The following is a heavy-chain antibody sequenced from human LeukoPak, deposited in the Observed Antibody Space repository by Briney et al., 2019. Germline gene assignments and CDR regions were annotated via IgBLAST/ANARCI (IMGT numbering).Heavy chain of an antibody. CDR3: ASSRDSSGYS. CDR2: ISYDGSNK. Sequence: PGGSLRLSCAASGFTFSSYAMHWVRQAPGKGLEWVAVISYDGSNKYYADSVKGRFTISRDNSKNTLYLQMSSLRSEDTAVYYCASSRDSSGYSWGQGTLVTVSS. V-gene: IGHV3-30*04. D-gene: IGHD3-22*01. J-gene: IGHJ4*02. CDR1: GFTFSSYA.